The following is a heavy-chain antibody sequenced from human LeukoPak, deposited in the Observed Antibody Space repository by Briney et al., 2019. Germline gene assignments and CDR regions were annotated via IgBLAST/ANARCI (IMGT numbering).Heavy chain of an antibody. J-gene: IGHJ4*02. CDR3: ARDLSLAVPVQGY. Sequence: ASVKVSCKASGGTFSSYAISWERQAPGQGLEWMGWINPNSGGTNYAQKFQGRVTMTGDTSISTAYMELSRLRSDDTAVYYCARDLSLAVPVQGYWGQGTLVTVSS. D-gene: IGHD6-19*01. V-gene: IGHV1-2*02. CDR1: GGTFSSYA. CDR2: INPNSGGT.